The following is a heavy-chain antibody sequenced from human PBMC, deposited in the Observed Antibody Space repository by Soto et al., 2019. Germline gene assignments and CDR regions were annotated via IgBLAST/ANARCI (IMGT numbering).Heavy chain of an antibody. J-gene: IGHJ6*03. D-gene: IGHD4-17*01. CDR2: ISSSSSSV. CDR3: ARDSTTTRDYYYSYMDV. CDR1: GFTFGSYS. Sequence: GGALRLSFAASGFTFGSYSMNWVRQATGKGLECVSSISSSSSSVYYAVAAKGRFTFSRDIAQNSLYLQMNSLRAEDTAVYYCARDSTTTRDYYYSYMDVWGKGAKVTGSS. V-gene: IGHV3-21*01.